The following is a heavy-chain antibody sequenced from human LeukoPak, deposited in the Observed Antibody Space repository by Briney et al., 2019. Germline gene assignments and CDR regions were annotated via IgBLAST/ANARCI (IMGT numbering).Heavy chain of an antibody. D-gene: IGHD3-16*02. Sequence: GASVKVSCKASGYTFIGYYMHWVRQAPGQGLERMGWINPNGGGTNYAQEFQGRVTMTRDTSISTAYMELSRLRSGDTAVYYCARAVRYYMDVWGKGTTVTVSS. CDR2: INPNGGGT. J-gene: IGHJ6*03. CDR3: ARAVRYYMDV. V-gene: IGHV1-2*02. CDR1: GYTFIGYY.